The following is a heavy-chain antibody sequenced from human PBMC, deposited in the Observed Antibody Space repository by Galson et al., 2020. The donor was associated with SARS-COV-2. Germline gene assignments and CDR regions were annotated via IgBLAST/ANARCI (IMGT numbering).Heavy chain of an antibody. CDR3: ARDRGGGYGLDV. D-gene: IGHD3-16*01. J-gene: IGHJ6*02. CDR1: GFTVSANY. CDR2: IYSDGST. Sequence: GESLKISCAASGFTVSANYMSWVRQAPGKGLEWVSVIYSDGSTSYTDSVKGRITIPRDTSKNTLYLQMNSLRAEDSAVYYCARDRGGGYGLDVWGQGTTVTVSS. V-gene: IGHV3-53*01.